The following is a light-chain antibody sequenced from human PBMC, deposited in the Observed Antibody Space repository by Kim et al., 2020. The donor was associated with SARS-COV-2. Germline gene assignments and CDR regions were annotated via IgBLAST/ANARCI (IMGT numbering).Light chain of an antibody. V-gene: IGKV1-39*01. J-gene: IGKJ3*01. CDR1: QSISSH. CDR3: QQSYITPFT. Sequence: DIQMTQSPSTLSASVGDRVTITCRTTQSISSHLNWYQQKPGRAPKLLISAASTLQGGVPSRFSGSGSETDFTLTISSLRPEDFATYVCQQSYITPFTFGPGTKVDIK. CDR2: AAS.